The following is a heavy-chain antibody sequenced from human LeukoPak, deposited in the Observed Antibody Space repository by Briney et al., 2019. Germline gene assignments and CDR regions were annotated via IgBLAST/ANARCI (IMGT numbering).Heavy chain of an antibody. CDR2: INPNSGGT. V-gene: IGHV1-2*02. D-gene: IGHD3-3*01. CDR3: ARFDQYYDFWSGFLLY. CDR1: GYTFTGYH. Sequence: GASVKVSCKASGYTFTGYHMHWVRQAPGQGLEWMGWINPNSGGTNYAQKFQGRVTMTRDTSISTAYMELSRLRSDDTAVYYCARFDQYYDFWSGFLLYWGQGTLVTVSS. J-gene: IGHJ4*02.